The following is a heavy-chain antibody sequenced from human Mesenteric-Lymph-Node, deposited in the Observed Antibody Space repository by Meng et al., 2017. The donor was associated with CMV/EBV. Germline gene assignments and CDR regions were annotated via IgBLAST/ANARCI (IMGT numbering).Heavy chain of an antibody. CDR3: ARAEMDFTSPPPYYYYHGMDV. CDR1: GFTFSSYG. CDR2: ISLDGSNK. D-gene: IGHD2-2*03. Sequence: GESLKISCAASGFTFSSYGMYWVRQAPSKGLEWVAVISLDGSNKHYADSVKGRFIISRDNSKNTVYLQMNSLRAEDTTVYYCARAEMDFTSPPPYYYYHGMDVWGQGTTVTVSS. J-gene: IGHJ6*02. V-gene: IGHV3-30*19.